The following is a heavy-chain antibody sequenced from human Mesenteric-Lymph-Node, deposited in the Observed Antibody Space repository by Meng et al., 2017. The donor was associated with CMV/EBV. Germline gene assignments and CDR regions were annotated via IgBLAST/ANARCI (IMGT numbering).Heavy chain of an antibody. J-gene: IGHJ4*02. Sequence: GSISTSGYYWSWIRQHPGKGLEWIGYIFYSGTTYSNPSLKSPVTISGDTSKNQFSLTLSSVTAADTAVYYCARGCSATNCYTGGFDSWGQGILVTVSS. CDR1: GSISTSGYY. D-gene: IGHD2-2*02. CDR3: ARGCSATNCYTGGFDS. CDR2: IFYSGTT. V-gene: IGHV4-31*01.